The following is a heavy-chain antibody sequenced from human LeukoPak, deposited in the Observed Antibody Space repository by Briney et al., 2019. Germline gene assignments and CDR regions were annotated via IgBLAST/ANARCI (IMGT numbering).Heavy chain of an antibody. CDR2: TYYRSKWYN. CDR1: GDSVSSNSAA. D-gene: IGHD6-13*01. CDR3: ARDVDIAAAGDSLYFDY. V-gene: IGHV6-1*01. Sequence: SQTLSLTCAISGDSVSSNSAAWNWIRQSPSRGLEWLGRTYYRSKWYNDYAVSVKSRITINPDTSKNQFSLQLNSVTPEDTAVYYCARDVDIAAAGDSLYFDYWGQGTLVTVSS. J-gene: IGHJ4*02.